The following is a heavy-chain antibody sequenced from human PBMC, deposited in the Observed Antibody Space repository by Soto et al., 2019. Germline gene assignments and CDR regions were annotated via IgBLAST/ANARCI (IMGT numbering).Heavy chain of an antibody. CDR3: VRAGHVFDVHYYGMDL. Sequence: PGGSLRLSCEASGFTFNDYSMDWDRHAPEKGREWVSSISSSGTYIYYADSVEGRFAISRDNANNVMYLQVDTLRAEDTAVYYCVRAGHVFDVHYYGMDLWGQGTMVTVSS. J-gene: IGHJ6*02. CDR2: ISSSGTYI. CDR1: GFTFNDYS. D-gene: IGHD3-10*01. V-gene: IGHV3-21*01.